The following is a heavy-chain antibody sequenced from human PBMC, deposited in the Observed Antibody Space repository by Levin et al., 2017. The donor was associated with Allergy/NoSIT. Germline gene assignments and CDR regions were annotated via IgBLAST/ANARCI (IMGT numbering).Heavy chain of an antibody. D-gene: IGHD3-10*01. Sequence: PSETLSLTCTVSGGSISSYYWSWIRQPPGKGLEWIGYIYYSGSTNYNPSLKSRVTISVDTSKNQFSLKLSSVTAADTAVYYCARLKPYGSAFGGAFDSWGQGTMVTVSS. J-gene: IGHJ3*02. V-gene: IGHV4-59*08. CDR2: IYYSGST. CDR1: GGSISSYY. CDR3: ARLKPYGSAFGGAFDS.